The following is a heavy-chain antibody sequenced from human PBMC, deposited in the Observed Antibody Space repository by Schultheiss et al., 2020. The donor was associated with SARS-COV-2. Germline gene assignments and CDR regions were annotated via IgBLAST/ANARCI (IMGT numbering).Heavy chain of an antibody. CDR3: TRDRMGATYYYGMDV. Sequence: GGSLRLSCAASGFTFSSYGMHWVRQAPGKGLEWVGFIRSKAYGGTTEYAASVKGRFTISRDDSKSIAYLQMNSLKTEDTAVYYCTRDRMGATYYYGMDVWGQGTTVTVSS. V-gene: IGHV3-49*04. CDR2: IRSKAYGGTT. J-gene: IGHJ6*02. D-gene: IGHD1-26*01. CDR1: GFTFSSYG.